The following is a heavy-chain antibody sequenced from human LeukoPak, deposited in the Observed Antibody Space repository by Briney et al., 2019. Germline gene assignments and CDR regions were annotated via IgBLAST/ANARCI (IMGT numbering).Heavy chain of an antibody. J-gene: IGHJ4*02. CDR2: IRYDGSNK. Sequence: PGGSLRLSCAASGFTFSSYGMHWLRQAPGKGLEWVAFIRYDGSNKYYADSVKGRFTISRDNSKNTLYLHINSLRAEDTAVYYCVKDNPLDYWGQGTLVIVSS. CDR3: VKDNPLDY. D-gene: IGHD1-14*01. CDR1: GFTFSSYG. V-gene: IGHV3-30*02.